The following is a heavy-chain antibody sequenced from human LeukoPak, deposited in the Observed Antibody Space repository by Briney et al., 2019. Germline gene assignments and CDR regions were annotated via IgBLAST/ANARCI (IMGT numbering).Heavy chain of an antibody. CDR1: GYTFTGYY. D-gene: IGHD4-23*01. V-gene: IGHV1-2*02. CDR3: ARDPDYGGNTELDY. J-gene: IGHJ4*02. CDR2: INPNSGGT. Sequence: GASVKVSCKASGYTFTGYYMHWVRQAPGQGLEWMEWINPNSGGTNYAQKFQGRVTMTRDTSISTAYMELSRLRSDDTAVYYCARDPDYGGNTELDYWGQGTLVTVSS.